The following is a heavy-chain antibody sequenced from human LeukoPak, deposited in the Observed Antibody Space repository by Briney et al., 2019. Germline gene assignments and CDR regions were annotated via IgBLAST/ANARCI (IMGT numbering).Heavy chain of an antibody. CDR3: ARDLNFREDPVLRYFDWPTGFDP. CDR1: GYTFTSYA. J-gene: IGHJ5*02. V-gene: IGHV7-4-1*02. CDR2: INTNTGNP. Sequence: ASVKVSCKASGYTFTSYAMNWVRQAPGQGLEWMGWINTNTGNPTYAQGFTGRFVLSLDTSVSTAYLQISSLKAEDTAVYYCARDLNFREDPVLRYFDWPTGFDPWGQGTLVTVSS. D-gene: IGHD3-9*01.